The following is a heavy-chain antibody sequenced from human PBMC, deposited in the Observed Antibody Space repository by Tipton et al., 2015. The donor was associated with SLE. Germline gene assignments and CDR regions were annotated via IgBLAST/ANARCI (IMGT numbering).Heavy chain of an antibody. CDR3: AKDMGANLYYYYYGMDV. Sequence: SLRLSCAASGFTFDDYAMHWVRQAPGKGLEWVSGISWNSGSIGYADSVKGRFTISRDNAKNSLYLQMNSLRAEGTALYYCAKDMGANLYYYYYGMDVWGQGTTVTVSS. CDR1: GFTFDDYA. J-gene: IGHJ6*02. D-gene: IGHD3-16*01. CDR2: ISWNSGSI. V-gene: IGHV3-9*01.